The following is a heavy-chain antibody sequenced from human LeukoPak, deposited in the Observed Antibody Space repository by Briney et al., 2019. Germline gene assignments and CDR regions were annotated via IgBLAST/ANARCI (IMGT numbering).Heavy chain of an antibody. J-gene: IGHJ4*02. CDR1: GGSISSYY. CDR3: ARLAYGDYYFDY. CDR2: IYSSGST. D-gene: IGHD4-17*01. V-gene: IGHV4-4*07. Sequence: SETLSLTCTVSGGSISSYYWSWIRQPVGKGLEWIGRIYSSGSTNYNPSLKSRVTMSVDTSKNQFSLKLSSVTAADTAMFYCARLAYGDYYFDYWGQGTLVTVSS.